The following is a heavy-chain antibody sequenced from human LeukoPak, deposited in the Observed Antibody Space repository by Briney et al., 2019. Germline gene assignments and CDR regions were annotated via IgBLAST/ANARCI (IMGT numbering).Heavy chain of an antibody. Sequence: PGGSLRLSCAASGFTFDDYAMHWVRQAPGKGLEWMTFISYDGSNKYYADSVKGRFTISRDNSKNSLYLQMDSLRTEDTAVYYCAKNRLRGSYYFDDWGQGTLVTVPS. CDR3: AKNRLRGSYYFDD. V-gene: IGHV3-30*04. CDR2: ISYDGSNK. J-gene: IGHJ4*02. CDR1: GFTFDDYA. D-gene: IGHD1-26*01.